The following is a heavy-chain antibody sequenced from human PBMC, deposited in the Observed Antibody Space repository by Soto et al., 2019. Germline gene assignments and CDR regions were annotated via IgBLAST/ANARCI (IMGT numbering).Heavy chain of an antibody. D-gene: IGHD3-22*01. CDR2: ISGSGGST. Sequence: GGSLRLSCAASGFTFSSYAMSWVRQAPGKGLEWVSAISGSGGSTYYADSVKARFTISRDNSKNTLYLQMNSLRAEDTAVYYCARESYYDSSGYSPGLGYYYGMDVWGQGTTVTVSS. V-gene: IGHV3-23*01. CDR1: GFTFSSYA. CDR3: ARESYYDSSGYSPGLGYYYGMDV. J-gene: IGHJ6*02.